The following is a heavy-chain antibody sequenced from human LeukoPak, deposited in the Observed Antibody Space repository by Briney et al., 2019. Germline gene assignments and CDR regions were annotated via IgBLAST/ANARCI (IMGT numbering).Heavy chain of an antibody. CDR1: GFTFSSYS. Sequence: PGGSLRLSCAASGFTFSSYSMNWVRQAPGKGLEWVSYISSSSSTIYYADSVKGRFTISRDNAKNSLYLQMNSLRAEDTAVYYCARDEWTYYYYYMDVWGKGTTVTVSS. CDR3: ARDEWTYYYYYMDV. D-gene: IGHD3-3*01. V-gene: IGHV3-48*01. CDR2: ISSSSSTI. J-gene: IGHJ6*03.